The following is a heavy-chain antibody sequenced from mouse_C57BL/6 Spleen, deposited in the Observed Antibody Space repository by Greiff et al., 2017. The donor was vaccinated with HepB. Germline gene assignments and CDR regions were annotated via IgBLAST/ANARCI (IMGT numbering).Heavy chain of an antibody. J-gene: IGHJ2*01. D-gene: IGHD1-1*01. CDR2: IDPNSGGT. V-gene: IGHV1-72*01. Sequence: QVQLQQSGAELVKPGASVKLSCKASGYTFTSYWMHWVKQRPGRGLEWIGRIDPNSGGTKYNEKFKSKATLTVDKPASTAYMQLSSLTSEDSAVYSCERVDLLPRYRYIDDWGQGTALTVSS. CDR1: GYTFTSYW. CDR3: ERVDLLPRYRYIDD.